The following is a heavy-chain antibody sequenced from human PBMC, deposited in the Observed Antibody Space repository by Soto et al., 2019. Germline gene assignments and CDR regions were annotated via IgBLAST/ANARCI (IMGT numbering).Heavy chain of an antibody. CDR2: ISSSSSTI. CDR1: GFTFSSYS. CDR3: ARADSGYAHGYYYYGMDV. D-gene: IGHD5-12*01. J-gene: IGHJ6*02. Sequence: EAQLVESGGGLVQPGGSLRLSCSASGFTFSSYSMNWVRQAPGKGLEWVSYISSSSSTIYKEDTVKGRITISREKAKNSLSLQMNSQRAEDTAVYYCARADSGYAHGYYYYGMDVWGQWTTVTVSS. V-gene: IGHV3-48*01.